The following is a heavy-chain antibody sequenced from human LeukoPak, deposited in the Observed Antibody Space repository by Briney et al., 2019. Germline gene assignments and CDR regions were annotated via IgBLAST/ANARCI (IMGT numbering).Heavy chain of an antibody. V-gene: IGHV3-15*05. CDR1: GFTFSDAW. D-gene: IGHD4-17*01. CDR2: IKSITDGGTA. CDR3: TTDPMSAVTNLGY. Sequence: GGSLRLSCEASGFTFSDAWMSWVRQATGEGLEWVGRIKSITDGGTADYPAPVKGSFTISRDDSKNTLYLEMNSLKTDDTAFYYCTTDPMSAVTNLGYWGQGTLVTVSS. J-gene: IGHJ4*02.